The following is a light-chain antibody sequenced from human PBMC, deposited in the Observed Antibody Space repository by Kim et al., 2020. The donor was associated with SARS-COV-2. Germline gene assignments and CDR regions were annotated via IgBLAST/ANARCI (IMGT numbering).Light chain of an antibody. V-gene: IGKV3-20*01. J-gene: IGKJ2*01. CDR3: QQYISSPFN. CDR2: DAS. CDR1: QSVTSNY. Sequence: WSPGERATLSGRASQSVTSNYLAWYQQKPGQAPRLLIYDASSRATGIPDRFSGSGTGTDFTLIISRLEPEDFAVYYCQQYISSPFNFGPGTKLEI.